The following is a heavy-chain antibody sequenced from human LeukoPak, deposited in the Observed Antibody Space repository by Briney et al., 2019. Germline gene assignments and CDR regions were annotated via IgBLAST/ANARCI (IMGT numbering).Heavy chain of an antibody. V-gene: IGHV4-34*01. J-gene: IGHJ4*02. D-gene: IGHD6-13*01. CDR2: INHNGST. CDR1: GGSFSGYY. CDR3: AVIAAAGTSDY. Sequence: SETLSLTCAVYGGSFSGYYWSWIRQPPGKGLEWIGEINHNGSTNYNPSLKSRVTISVDTSKNQFSLKLSSVTAADTAVYYCAVIAAAGTSDYWGQGTLVTVSS.